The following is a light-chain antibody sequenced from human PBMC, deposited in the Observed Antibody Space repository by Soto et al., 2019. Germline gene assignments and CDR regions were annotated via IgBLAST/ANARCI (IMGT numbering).Light chain of an antibody. CDR2: SDT. J-gene: IGLJ1*01. CDR3: AAWDDRLNGAL. CDR1: SSNIGSNT. V-gene: IGLV1-44*01. Sequence: QSVLTQPPSASGTPGQRVTMSCYGGSSNIGSNTVSWYQHLPGTAPQLLIYSDTQRASGVADRFSGSKSGTSASLAISGLQSDDESEYYCAAWDDRLNGALFGTGTKLTVL.